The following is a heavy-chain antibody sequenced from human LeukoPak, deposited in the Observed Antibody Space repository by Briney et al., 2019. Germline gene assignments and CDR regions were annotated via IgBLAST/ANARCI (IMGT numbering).Heavy chain of an antibody. J-gene: IGHJ4*02. Sequence: PGRSLRLSCAASGFTFGSFPMHWVRQAPGKGLEWVAVISYNVSNKYYADSVKGRFTISRDNSKNTLYLQMNSLRAEDTAVYYCAKDAYLLYFDYWGQGTLVTVSS. V-gene: IGHV3-30-3*01. CDR2: ISYNVSNK. CDR1: GFTFGSFP. CDR3: AKDAYLLYFDY.